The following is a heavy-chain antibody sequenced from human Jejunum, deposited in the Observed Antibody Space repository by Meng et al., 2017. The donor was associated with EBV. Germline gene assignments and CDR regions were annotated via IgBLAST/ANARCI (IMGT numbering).Heavy chain of an antibody. Sequence: EEHLVELGVGLVTVWGSLRLSCAASGFMFSNYWMHWVRKVPGKGLVWVSRINNDGSDTIYADSVKGRFTTSRDNAKNTLYLQMNSLRIEDTAVYFCARDKPHNWFDPWGQGTLVTVSS. CDR3: ARDKPHNWFDP. J-gene: IGHJ5*02. CDR1: GFMFSNYW. CDR2: INNDGSDT. V-gene: IGHV3-74*01.